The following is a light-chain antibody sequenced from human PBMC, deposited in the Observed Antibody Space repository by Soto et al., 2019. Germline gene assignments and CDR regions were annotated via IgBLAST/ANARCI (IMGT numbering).Light chain of an antibody. CDR1: QSVSSSY. CDR2: GAS. Sequence: EIVLTQSPGTLSLSPGERATLSCRASQSVSSSYLGWYQQKPGQAPRLLIYGASRRATGIPDRFSGSGSGTDFTLTISRLEPEDFATYYCQQYDNLPLTFGGGTKVDIK. CDR3: QQYDNLPLT. V-gene: IGKV3-20*01. J-gene: IGKJ4*01.